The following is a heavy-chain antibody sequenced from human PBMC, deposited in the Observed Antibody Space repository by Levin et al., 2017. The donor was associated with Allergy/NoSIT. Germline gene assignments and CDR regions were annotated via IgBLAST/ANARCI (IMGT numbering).Heavy chain of an antibody. D-gene: IGHD6-13*01. CDR1: EFTFSSYA. CDR2: ISGGGGST. V-gene: IGHV3-23*01. J-gene: IGHJ6*02. Sequence: PGGSLRLSCAASEFTFSSYAMSWVRQAPGKGLEWVSGISGGGGSTYYADSVKGRFTISRDNSKNTLYLQMNSLRAEDTAVYYCAKAHGSRHKYGMDVWGQGNTVTVSS. CDR3: AKAHGSRHKYGMDV.